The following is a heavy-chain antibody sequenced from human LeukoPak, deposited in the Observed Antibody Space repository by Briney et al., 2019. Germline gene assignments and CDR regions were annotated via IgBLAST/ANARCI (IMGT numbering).Heavy chain of an antibody. J-gene: IGHJ4*02. D-gene: IGHD4-17*01. V-gene: IGHV4-59*08. Sequence: SETLSLTCTVSGGSISSYYWSWIRQPPGKGLEWIGYIYYSGSTNYNPSLKSRVTISVDTSKNQFSLKLSSVTAADTAVYYCARCADDYGDSDYFDYWGQGTLVTVSS. CDR1: GGSISSYY. CDR2: IYYSGST. CDR3: ARCADDYGDSDYFDY.